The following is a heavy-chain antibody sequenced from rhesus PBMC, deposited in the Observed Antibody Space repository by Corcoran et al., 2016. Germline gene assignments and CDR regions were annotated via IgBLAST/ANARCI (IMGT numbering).Heavy chain of an antibody. D-gene: IGHD6-31*01. CDR2: ISGSSGST. J-gene: IGHJ4*01. V-gene: IGHV4-65*01. CDR1: GGSVSSSNW. CDR3: ARGIAAAY. Sequence: QVQLQESGPGLVKPSETLSLTCAVSGGSVSSSNWGSWIRQPPGKGLEWIGYISGSSGSTYYNPSLKSRVTISTDTSKNQFSLKLSSVTAADTAVYYCARGIAAAYWGQGVLVTVSS.